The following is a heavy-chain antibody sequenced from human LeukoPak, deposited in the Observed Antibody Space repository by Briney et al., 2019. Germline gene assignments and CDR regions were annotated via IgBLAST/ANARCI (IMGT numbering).Heavy chain of an antibody. CDR2: IIPIFGTA. D-gene: IGHD3-9*01. Sequence: SVKVSCKASGGTFSSYAISWVRQAPGQGLEWMGGIIPIFGTANYAQKFQGRVTITADESTSTAYMELSSLRSEDTAVYYCARQPLSDDILTGLFDYWGQGTLVTVSS. CDR1: GGTFSSYA. V-gene: IGHV1-69*01. J-gene: IGHJ4*02. CDR3: ARQPLSDDILTGLFDY.